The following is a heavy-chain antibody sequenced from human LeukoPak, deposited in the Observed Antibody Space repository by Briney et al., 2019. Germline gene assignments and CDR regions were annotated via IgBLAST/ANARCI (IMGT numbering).Heavy chain of an antibody. CDR2: VNGDGTTT. CDR1: GFTLSTYW. CDR3: ARGPRYSFGSAFDY. D-gene: IGHD5-18*01. J-gene: IGHJ4*02. V-gene: IGHV3-74*01. Sequence: GGSLRLSCAASGFTLSTYWMHWVRQAPGKGLVWVSRVNGDGTTTTYADSVKGRFTISRDNAKNTLYLQMNSLRAEDTAVYYCARGPRYSFGSAFDYWGQGTLVTVSS.